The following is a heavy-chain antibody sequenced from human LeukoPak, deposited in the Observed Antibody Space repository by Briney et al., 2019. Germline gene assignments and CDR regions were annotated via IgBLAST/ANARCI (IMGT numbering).Heavy chain of an antibody. V-gene: IGHV4-59*08. CDR2: IYYSGNI. CDR3: ARHRGGGGATRDAFDI. CDR1: GGSISPYY. J-gene: IGHJ3*02. D-gene: IGHD1-26*01. Sequence: PSETLSLTCTVSGGSISPYYWSWIRQSPGKGLEWVGYIYYSGNINYNPSLKSRVTISVDTSKNQFSLKLSSVTAADTAVYYCARHRGGGGATRDAFDIWGQGTMVTVSS.